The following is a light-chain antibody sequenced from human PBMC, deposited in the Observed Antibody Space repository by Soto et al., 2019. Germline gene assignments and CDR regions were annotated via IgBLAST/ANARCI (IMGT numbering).Light chain of an antibody. CDR2: GAS. J-gene: IGKJ1*01. CDR3: QQYDSAPRT. CDR1: QSVSTRS. V-gene: IGKV3-20*01. Sequence: IVLTQTPGTLSLSPGERATLSCRASQSVSTRSLAWYQHKPGPAPRPPISGASCRAADIPDRFSGSGSGTDFTLTINRLEPEDFAVYSCQQYDSAPRTFGQGTKVE.